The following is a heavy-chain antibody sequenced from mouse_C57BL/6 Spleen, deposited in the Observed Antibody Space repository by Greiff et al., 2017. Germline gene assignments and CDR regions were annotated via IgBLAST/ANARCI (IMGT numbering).Heavy chain of an antibody. CDR1: GYTFTSYW. CDR2: IDPNCGGT. V-gene: IGHV1-72*01. Sequence: VQLQQPGAELVKPGASVKLSCKASGYTFTSYWMHWVKQRPGRGLEWIGRIDPNCGGTKYNEKFKSKATLTVDKPSSTAYMQLSSLTSEDSAVYYCARSRDDGYYRGFAYWGQGTLVTVSA. CDR3: ARSRDDGYYRGFAY. D-gene: IGHD2-3*01. J-gene: IGHJ3*01.